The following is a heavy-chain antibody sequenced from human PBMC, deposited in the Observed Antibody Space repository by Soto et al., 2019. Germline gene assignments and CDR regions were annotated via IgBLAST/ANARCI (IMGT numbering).Heavy chain of an antibody. CDR1: GFSFSRHG. Sequence: QVQLVESGGGVVQPGRSLRLTCAATGFSFSRHGMHWVRQAPGKGLEWLAVILNDGSVKEYADSVKGRFTISRDNSKNTLYLQINNLRAEDTSVYYCARDDDYPDNGLDYWGQGIMVTVYS. V-gene: IGHV3-33*01. J-gene: IGHJ4*02. CDR3: ARDDDYPDNGLDY. CDR2: ILNDGSVK. D-gene: IGHD4-17*01.